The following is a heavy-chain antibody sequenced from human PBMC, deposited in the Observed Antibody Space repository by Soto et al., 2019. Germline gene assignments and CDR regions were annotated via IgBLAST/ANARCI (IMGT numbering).Heavy chain of an antibody. D-gene: IGHD1-1*01. CDR1: GFTFSSYS. V-gene: IGHV3-48*02. J-gene: IGHJ5*02. CDR2: ISSSSSTI. Sequence: SLRLSCAASGFTFSSYSMNWVRQAPGKGLEWVSYISSSSSTIYYADSVKGRFTISRDNAKNSLYLQMNSLRDEDTAVYYCARVPANSPRNWFDPWGQGTLVTVSS. CDR3: ARVPANSPRNWFDP.